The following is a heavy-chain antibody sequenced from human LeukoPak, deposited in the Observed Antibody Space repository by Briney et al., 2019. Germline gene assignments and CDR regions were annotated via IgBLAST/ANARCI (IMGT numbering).Heavy chain of an antibody. V-gene: IGHV1-2*02. Sequence: ASVKVSCKASGYTFTGYYIHWVRQAPGQGLEWMGWMNPNSGGTDYAQKFQGRVTMTRGTSISTAYMELSRLRSDDTALYYCTSAPSSGPFDYWGQGTLVTVSS. CDR3: TSAPSSGPFDY. J-gene: IGHJ4*02. CDR1: GYTFTGYY. D-gene: IGHD3-22*01. CDR2: MNPNSGGT.